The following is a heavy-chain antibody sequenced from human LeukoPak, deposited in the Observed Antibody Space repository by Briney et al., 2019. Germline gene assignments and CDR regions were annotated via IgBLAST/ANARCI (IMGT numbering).Heavy chain of an antibody. Sequence: GGSLRLSCAASGFTFSSYGMHWVRQAPGKGLEWVAFIRYDGSNKYYADSVKGRFTISRDNSKNTLYLQMKSLRAEDTAVYYCAKGGARGALWDTFDYWGQGTLVTVSS. CDR3: AKGGARGALWDTFDY. V-gene: IGHV3-30*02. CDR2: IRYDGSNK. CDR1: GFTFSSYG. J-gene: IGHJ4*02. D-gene: IGHD3-10*01.